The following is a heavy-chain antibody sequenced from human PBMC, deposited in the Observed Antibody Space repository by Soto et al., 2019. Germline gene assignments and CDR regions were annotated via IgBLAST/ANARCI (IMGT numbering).Heavy chain of an antibody. CDR1: GGSFSGYY. CDR3: ARTYYDFWSGYFNDY. J-gene: IGHJ4*02. Sequence: SSETLSLTCAVYGGSFSGYYWSWIRQPPGKGLEWIGEINHSGSTNYNPSLKSRVTISVDTSKNQFSLKLSSVTAADTAVYYCARTYYDFWSGYFNDYWGQGTLVTVSS. D-gene: IGHD3-3*01. CDR2: INHSGST. V-gene: IGHV4-34*01.